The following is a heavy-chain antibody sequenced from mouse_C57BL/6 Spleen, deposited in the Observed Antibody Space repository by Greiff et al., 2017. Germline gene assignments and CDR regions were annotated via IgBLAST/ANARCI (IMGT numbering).Heavy chain of an antibody. Sequence: QVQLQQPGAELVKPGASVKLSCKASGYTFPSYWMHWVKQRPGQGLEWIGMIHPNSGSTNYNEKFKSKATLTVDKSSSTAYMQLSSLTSEDSAVYYCARGGAYYSNYDAMDYWGQGTSVTVSS. CDR1: GYTFPSYW. J-gene: IGHJ4*01. CDR3: ARGGAYYSNYDAMDY. CDR2: IHPNSGST. V-gene: IGHV1-64*01. D-gene: IGHD2-5*01.